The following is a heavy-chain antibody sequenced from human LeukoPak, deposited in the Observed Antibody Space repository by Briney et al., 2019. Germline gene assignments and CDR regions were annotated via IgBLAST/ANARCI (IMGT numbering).Heavy chain of an antibody. V-gene: IGHV4-38-2*02. CDR3: ARHTRSGRHYPYYYYYMDV. Sequence: SETLSLTCTVSGYSISSGYYWGWIRQPPGKGLEWIGSIYHSGSTYYNSSLRSRVTISVDMSKNQFSLKLSSVTAADTAVYYCARHTRSGRHYPYYYYYMDVWGKGTTVTISS. CDR1: GYSISSGYY. J-gene: IGHJ6*03. CDR2: IYHSGST. D-gene: IGHD3-10*01.